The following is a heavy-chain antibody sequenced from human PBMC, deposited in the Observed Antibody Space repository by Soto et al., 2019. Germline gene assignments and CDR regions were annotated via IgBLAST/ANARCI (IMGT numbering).Heavy chain of an antibody. Sequence: ASVKVSCKASGYTFAGYYMQWVRQAPGQGLEWMGWINPNSGGTNYAQKFQGWVTMTRDTSISTAYMELSRLRSDDTAVYYRAREIRGVINAFYYYYMDVWGRGTTVTVSS. CDR3: AREIRGVINAFYYYYMDV. J-gene: IGHJ6*03. V-gene: IGHV1-2*04. CDR1: GYTFAGYY. CDR2: INPNSGGT. D-gene: IGHD3-10*01.